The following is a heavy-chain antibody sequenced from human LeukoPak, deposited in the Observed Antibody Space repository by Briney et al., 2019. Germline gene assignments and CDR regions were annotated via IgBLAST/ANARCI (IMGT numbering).Heavy chain of an antibody. D-gene: IGHD1-14*01. V-gene: IGHV1-69*13. CDR3: ASSGAVLDYYYYYMDV. CDR2: IIPIFGTA. J-gene: IGHJ6*03. CDR1: GGTFSSYA. Sequence: ASVKVSCNASGGTFSSYAISWVRQAPGQGLEWMGGIIPIFGTANYAQKFQGRVTITADESTSTAYMELSSLRSEDTAVYYCASSGAVLDYYYYYMDVWGKGTTVTVSS.